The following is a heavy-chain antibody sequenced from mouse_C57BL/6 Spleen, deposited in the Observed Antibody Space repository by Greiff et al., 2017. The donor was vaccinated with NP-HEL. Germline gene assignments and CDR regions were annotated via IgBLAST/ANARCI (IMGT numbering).Heavy chain of an antibody. V-gene: IGHV1-72*01. CDR3: ARSRETYGGYAMDY. CDR2: IDPNSGGT. J-gene: IGHJ4*01. D-gene: IGHD1-1*01. Sequence: QVQLQQPVAELVKPGASVKLSCKASGYTFTSYWMHWVTQRPGRGLEWIGRIDPNSGGTKYNEKFKSKATLTVDKPSSTAYMQLSSLTSEDSAVDCCARSRETYGGYAMDYWGKGTSVTVSS. CDR1: GYTFTSYW.